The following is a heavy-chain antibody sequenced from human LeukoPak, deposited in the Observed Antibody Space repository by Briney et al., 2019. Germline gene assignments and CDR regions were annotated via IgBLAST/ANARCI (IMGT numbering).Heavy chain of an antibody. CDR3: ARFIPSIAARARPNNWFDP. D-gene: IGHD6-6*01. CDR2: INHSGST. V-gene: IGHV4-34*01. J-gene: IGHJ5*02. CDR1: GGSFSGYY. Sequence: PSETLPLTCAVYGGSFSGYYWSWIRQPPGKGLEWIGEINHSGSTNCHPSLKSRVIISIDTSKNQFSLNLTSVTAADTAVYYCARFIPSIAARARPNNWFDPWGQGTLVTVSS.